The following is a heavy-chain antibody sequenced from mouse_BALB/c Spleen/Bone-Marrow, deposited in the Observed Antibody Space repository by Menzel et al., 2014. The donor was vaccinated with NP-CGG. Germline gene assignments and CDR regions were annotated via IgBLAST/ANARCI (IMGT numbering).Heavy chain of an antibody. V-gene: IGHV1-69*01. CDR3: ARSAGYWYFDV. CDR1: GYTFTDYW. J-gene: IGHJ1*01. D-gene: IGHD1-2*01. CDR2: IDTSDSYT. Sequence: QVHVQQAGAELVMAGVSVKMACKASGYTFTDYWMHWVKQRPGQGLEWIGAIDTSDSYTSYNQKFKGKATLTVDESSSTAYMQLSSLTSEDSAVYYCARSAGYWYFDVWGAGTTVTVSS.